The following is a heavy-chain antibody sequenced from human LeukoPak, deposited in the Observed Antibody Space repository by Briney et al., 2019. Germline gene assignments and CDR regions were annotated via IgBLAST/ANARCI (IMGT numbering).Heavy chain of an antibody. CDR2: IYYSGST. D-gene: IGHD5-24*01. CDR1: GGSISSYY. Sequence: SETLSLTCTVSGGSISSYYWSWIHQHPGKGLEWIGYIYYSGSTYYNPSLKSRVTISVDTSKNQFSLKLSSVTAADTAMYYCARLMATSYWYFDLWGRGTLVTVSS. CDR3: ARLMATSYWYFDL. V-gene: IGHV4-59*01. J-gene: IGHJ2*01.